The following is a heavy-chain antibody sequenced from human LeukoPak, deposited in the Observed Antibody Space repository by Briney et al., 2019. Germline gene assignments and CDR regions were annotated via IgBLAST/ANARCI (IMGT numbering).Heavy chain of an antibody. J-gene: IGHJ4*02. CDR3: ARHARSGWSPPFDY. D-gene: IGHD6-19*01. CDR1: GGSISSSSYY. Sequence: SETLSLTCTVSGGSISSSSYYWGWIRQPPGKGLEWIGSIYYSGSTYYNPSLKSRVTISVDTSKNQFSLKLSSVTAADTAVYYCARHARSGWSPPFDYWGQGTLVTVSS. CDR2: IYYSGST. V-gene: IGHV4-39*01.